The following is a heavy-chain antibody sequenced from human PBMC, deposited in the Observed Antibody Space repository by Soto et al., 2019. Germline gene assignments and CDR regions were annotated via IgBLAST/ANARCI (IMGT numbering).Heavy chain of an antibody. J-gene: IGHJ6*02. CDR1: GFTFSSYA. CDR3: ARDWSQCVGSYYGMEV. D-gene: IGHD3-3*01. Sequence: QVQLVESGGGVVQPGRSLRLSCAGSGFTFSSYAMHWVRQAPGKGLEWVAVISFDGNNEYYADSVKGRFTISRDSSKNTLFLQMNSLRPEDTAVYYCARDWSQCVGSYYGMEVWGQGNTVTVSS. V-gene: IGHV3-30-3*01. CDR2: ISFDGNNE.